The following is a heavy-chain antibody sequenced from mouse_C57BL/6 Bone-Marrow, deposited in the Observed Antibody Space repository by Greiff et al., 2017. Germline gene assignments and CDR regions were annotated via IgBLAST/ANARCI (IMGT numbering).Heavy chain of an antibody. CDR3: ARQDGSAWYFDV. CDR1: GFTFSDYY. J-gene: IGHJ1*03. D-gene: IGHD1-1*01. CDR2: ISNGGGST. Sequence: EVKLVESGGGLVQPGGSLKLSCAASGFTFSDYYMYWVRQTPEKRLEWVAYISNGGGSTYYPDTVKGRCTISRDNAKNTLYLQMSRLKSEDTAMYYCARQDGSAWYFDVWGTGTTVTVSS. V-gene: IGHV5-12*01.